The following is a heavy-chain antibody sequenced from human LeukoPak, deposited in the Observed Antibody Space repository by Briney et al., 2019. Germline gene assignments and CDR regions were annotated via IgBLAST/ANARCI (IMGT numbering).Heavy chain of an antibody. CDR3: ARDYYDSSGYYTYYYYYYMDV. CDR2: MNPNSGNT. V-gene: IGHV1-8*01. Sequence: ASVKVSCKASGYTFTSYDINWVRQATGQGLEWMGWMNPNSGNTGYAQKLQGRVTMTTDTSTSTAYMELRSLRSDDTAVYYCARDYYDSSGYYTYYYYYYMDVWGKGTTVTVSS. D-gene: IGHD3-22*01. J-gene: IGHJ6*03. CDR1: GYTFTSYD.